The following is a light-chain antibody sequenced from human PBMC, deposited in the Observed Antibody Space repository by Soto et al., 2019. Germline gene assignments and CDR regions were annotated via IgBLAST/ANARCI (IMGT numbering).Light chain of an antibody. CDR2: IAS. V-gene: IGKV1-39*01. J-gene: IGKJ5*01. CDR3: QQGYTNPIT. CDR1: QSISTN. Sequence: DIKMTQSPSSLSASVGDRVTITCRASQSISTNLIWYQQKPGEAPKPLIYIASSLYSGVPSRFSGSGSGTDFTLTITSLQPEDFATYYCQQGYTNPITFGQGTRLEIK.